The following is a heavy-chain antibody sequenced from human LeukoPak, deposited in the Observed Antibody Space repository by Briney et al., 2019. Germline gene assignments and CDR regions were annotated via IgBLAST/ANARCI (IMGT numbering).Heavy chain of an antibody. Sequence: SVKVSCKASGGTFSSYAISWVRQAPGQGLEWMGRIIPILGIANYAQKFQGRVTITADKSTSTAYMELSSLRSEDTAVYYCARSDGYSYGYYFDYWGQRTLVTVSS. D-gene: IGHD5-18*01. CDR2: IIPILGIA. CDR3: ARSDGYSYGYYFDY. V-gene: IGHV1-69*04. CDR1: GGTFSSYA. J-gene: IGHJ4*02.